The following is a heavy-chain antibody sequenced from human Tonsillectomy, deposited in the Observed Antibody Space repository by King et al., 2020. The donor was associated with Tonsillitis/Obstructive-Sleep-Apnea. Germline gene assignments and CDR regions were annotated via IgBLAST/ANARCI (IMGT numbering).Heavy chain of an antibody. Sequence: VQLVESGGGLVKPGGSLRLSCAASGFTFSNAWMSWVRQAPGTGLEWVGRIKTKTHGGPTDYAVPVKGRITISRDDSTNTLFLQMNSLKTEDTAVFYWATEAVVPTVYDVFDVGGQGTTVTVSS. CDR3: ATEAVVPTVYDVFDV. J-gene: IGHJ3*01. D-gene: IGHD2-2*01. V-gene: IGHV3-15*01. CDR1: GFTFSNAW. CDR2: IKTKTHGGPT.